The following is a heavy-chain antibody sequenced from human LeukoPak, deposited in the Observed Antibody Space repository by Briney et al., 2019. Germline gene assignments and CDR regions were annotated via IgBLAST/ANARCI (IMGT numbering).Heavy chain of an antibody. J-gene: IGHJ3*02. V-gene: IGHV4-34*01. CDR1: GGSFSGYY. CDR2: INHSGST. D-gene: IGHD3-10*01. CDR3: ARLEYYGSGPNAFDI. Sequence: SETLSLTCAAYGGSFSGYYWSWIRQPPGKGLEWIGEINHSGSTNYNPSLKSRVTISVDTSKNQFSLKLSSVTAADTAVYYCARLEYYGSGPNAFDIWGQGTMVTVSS.